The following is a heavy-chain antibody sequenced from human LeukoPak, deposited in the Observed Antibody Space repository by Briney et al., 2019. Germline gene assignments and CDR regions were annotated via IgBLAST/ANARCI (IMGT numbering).Heavy chain of an antibody. Sequence: PSETLSLTCTVSGGSISSSSYYWGWIRQPPGKGLEWIGSIYYSGSTYYNPSLKSRVTISVDTSKNQFSLKLSSVTAADTAVYYCARVTRRLQGFDYWGQGTLVTVSS. CDR1: GGSISSSSYY. CDR2: IYYSGST. CDR3: ARVTRRLQGFDY. D-gene: IGHD4-11*01. V-gene: IGHV4-39*07. J-gene: IGHJ4*02.